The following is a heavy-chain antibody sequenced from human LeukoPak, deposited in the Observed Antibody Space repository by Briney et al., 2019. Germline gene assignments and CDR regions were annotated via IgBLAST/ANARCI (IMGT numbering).Heavy chain of an antibody. J-gene: IGHJ4*02. D-gene: IGHD2-15*01. CDR2: IYYSGST. CDR1: GGSISSSSYY. Sequence: PSETLSLTCTVSGGSISSSSYYWGWIRQPPGKGLEWIGYIYYSGSTNYNPSLKSRVTISVDTSKNQFSLKLSSVTAADTAVYYCAREVICSGGSCYPDHPFDYWGQGTLVTVSS. V-gene: IGHV4-61*01. CDR3: AREVICSGGSCYPDHPFDY.